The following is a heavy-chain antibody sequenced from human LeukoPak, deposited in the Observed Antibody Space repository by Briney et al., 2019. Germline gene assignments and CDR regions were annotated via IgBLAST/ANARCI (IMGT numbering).Heavy chain of an antibody. CDR1: GFTFSTNA. CDR3: AKVSGSGGTRYQPFDY. D-gene: IGHD2-15*01. J-gene: IGHJ4*02. Sequence: PGGSLRLSCLTSGFTFSTNAMSWVRQAPGKGLEWISGISGSGASTYYADSVTGRFTISRDNSRNTLYLQMNSLRGDDTAVYYCAKVSGSGGTRYQPFDYWGQGTLVTVSS. CDR2: ISGSGAST. V-gene: IGHV3-23*01.